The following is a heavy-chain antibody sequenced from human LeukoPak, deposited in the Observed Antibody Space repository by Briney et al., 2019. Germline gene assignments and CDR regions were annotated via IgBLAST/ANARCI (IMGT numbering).Heavy chain of an antibody. CDR2: INHSGST. J-gene: IGHJ5*02. CDR3: ARGVNLLWFGGINFLDP. V-gene: IGHV4-34*01. D-gene: IGHD3-10*01. Sequence: PSETLSLTCAVYGGSFSGYYWSWIRQPPGKGLEWIGEINHSGSTNYNPSLKSRVTISVDTSKNQFSLKLSSVTAADTAVYYCARGVNLLWFGGINFLDPWGQGTLVTVSS. CDR1: GGSFSGYY.